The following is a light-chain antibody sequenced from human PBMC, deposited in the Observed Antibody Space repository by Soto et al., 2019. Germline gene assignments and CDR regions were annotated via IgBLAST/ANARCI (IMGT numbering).Light chain of an antibody. CDR2: DAS. V-gene: IGKV3-11*01. CDR3: QQRYSWPPRYT. J-gene: IGKJ2*01. Sequence: EIVLTQAPATLYLSPRERANLSCRASQSVSNSLVWYQQRPGQAPRLLIYDASNRATGIPARFSGSGSGTEFTLTISSLEPEDFALYYCQQRYSWPPRYTFGQGTKLAIK. CDR1: QSVSNS.